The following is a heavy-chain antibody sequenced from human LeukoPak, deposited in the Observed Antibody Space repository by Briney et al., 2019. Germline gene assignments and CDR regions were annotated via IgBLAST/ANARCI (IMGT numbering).Heavy chain of an antibody. D-gene: IGHD4-17*01. CDR2: VSHSGTT. J-gene: IGHJ4*02. CDR3: ARDKGRTTAFDY. CDR1: GGSISNYY. V-gene: IGHV4-59*01. Sequence: SETLSLTCTVSGGSISNYYWSWIRQPPGKGLEWIGYVSHSGTTNYNPSLKSRVTISVDTSKNQFSLKLSSVTAADTAVYYCARDKGRTTAFDYWGQGTLVTVSS.